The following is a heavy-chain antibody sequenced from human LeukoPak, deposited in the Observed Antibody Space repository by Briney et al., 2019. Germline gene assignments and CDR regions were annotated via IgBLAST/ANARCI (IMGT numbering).Heavy chain of an antibody. D-gene: IGHD2-15*01. CDR3: ARGGFRSGGSCYIIDP. V-gene: IGHV1-46*01. CDR2: INPSGGST. CDR1: GYTFTSYY. Sequence: GASVKVSCKASGYTFTSYYMHWVRQAPGQGLEWMGIINPSGGSTSYAQKFQGRVTMTRDTSTSTVYMELSSLRSEDTAVYYCARGGFRSGGSCYIIDPWGQGTLVTVSS. J-gene: IGHJ5*02.